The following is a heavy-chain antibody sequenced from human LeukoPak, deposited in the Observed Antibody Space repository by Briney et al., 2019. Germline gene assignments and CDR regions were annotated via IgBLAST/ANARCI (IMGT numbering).Heavy chain of an antibody. V-gene: IGHV4-39*01. CDR2: ISYSGST. J-gene: IGHJ4*02. Sequence: SETLSLTCTVSGGSISSSSYYWGWIRQPPGKWLEWIGSISYSGSTSSNPSLRSRVTISVDTSKNQFSLKLSSVPAADTAVYYCARRGGSYYKAYFDYWGQGTLVTVSS. CDR3: ARRGGSYYKAYFDY. D-gene: IGHD3-10*01. CDR1: GGSISSSSYY.